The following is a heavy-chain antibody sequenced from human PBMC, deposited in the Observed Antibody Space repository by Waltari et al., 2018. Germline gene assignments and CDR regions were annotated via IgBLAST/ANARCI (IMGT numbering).Heavy chain of an antibody. D-gene: IGHD2-15*01. J-gene: IGHJ5*02. V-gene: IGHV4-34*01. CDR3: ATLLGYCSGGSCLNWFDP. CDR2: INHSGST. CDR1: GGSFSGYY. Sequence: QVQLQQWGAGLLKPSETLSLTCAVYGGSFSGYYWRWIRQPPGKGLEWIGEINHSGSTNYNPSLKSRVTISVDTSKNQFSLKLSSVTAADTAVYYCATLLGYCSGGSCLNWFDPWGQGTLVTVSS.